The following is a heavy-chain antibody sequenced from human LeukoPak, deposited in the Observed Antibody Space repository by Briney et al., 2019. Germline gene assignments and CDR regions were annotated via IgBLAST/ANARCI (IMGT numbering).Heavy chain of an antibody. Sequence: GGSLRLSCAASGFTVSSDHMSWVRQAPGKGLEWVSVIYSGGSTYYADSVKGRFTISRDKFKNTVYLQMNSLRFEDTAMYYCARNWFDPWGQGTLVTVSS. CDR2: IYSGGST. J-gene: IGHJ5*02. CDR1: GFTVSSDH. V-gene: IGHV3-53*05. CDR3: ARNWFDP.